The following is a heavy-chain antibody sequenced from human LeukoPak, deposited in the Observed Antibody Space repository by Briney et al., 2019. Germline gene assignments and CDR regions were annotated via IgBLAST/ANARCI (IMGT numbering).Heavy chain of an antibody. Sequence: PSQTLFLTCTVSGGSISSGDYYWSWIRQPPGKGLEWIGYIYYSGSTYYNPSLKSRVTISVDTSKNQFSLKLSSVTAADTAVYYCARGQTYYYGSGSPPLHWGQGTLVTVSS. CDR2: IYYSGST. CDR3: ARGQTYYYGSGSPPLH. D-gene: IGHD3-10*01. J-gene: IGHJ4*02. CDR1: GGSISSGDYY. V-gene: IGHV4-30-4*01.